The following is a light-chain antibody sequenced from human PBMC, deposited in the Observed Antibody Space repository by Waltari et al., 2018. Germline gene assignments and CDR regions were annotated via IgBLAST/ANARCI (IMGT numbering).Light chain of an antibody. CDR1: AGAVTSGNY. V-gene: IGLV7-43*01. Sequence: QTVVIQEPSLTVSPGGAVSPPCASSAGAVTSGNYPNWIQQKPGQVPRALIHSTTNRPSWTPARFSGSLRGGKAALTLSGVQPEDEAEYYCLLYDGSDQVFGGGTKLTVL. J-gene: IGLJ3*02. CDR2: STT. CDR3: LLYDGSDQV.